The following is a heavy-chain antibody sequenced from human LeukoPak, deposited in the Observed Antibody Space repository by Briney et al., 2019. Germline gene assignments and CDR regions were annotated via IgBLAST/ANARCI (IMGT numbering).Heavy chain of an antibody. D-gene: IGHD3-3*01. J-gene: IGHJ6*02. V-gene: IGHV3-33*01. CDR1: GFTFSSYR. CDR3: ARNGPEPVFRFLEWFPTYYYYGMDV. Sequence: PGRSLRLSCAASGFTFSSYRMHWVRQAPGKGLEWVAVIWYDGSNKYYADSVKGRFTISRDNSKNTLYLQMNSLRAEDTAVYYCARNGPEPVFRFLEWFPTYYYYGMDVWGQGTTVTVSS. CDR2: IWYDGSNK.